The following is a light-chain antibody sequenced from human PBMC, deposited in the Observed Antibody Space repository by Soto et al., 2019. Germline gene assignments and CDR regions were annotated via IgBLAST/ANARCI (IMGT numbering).Light chain of an antibody. Sequence: EVVLTQPPGTLSLSPGERASLSCRASQSISSNNLAWYQQKPGQAPRLLIFGASSRATGIPDRFSGSGSGTDFTLTISRLEAEDSAVYYCQQYGNSPRTFGQGTKVDIK. CDR1: QSISSNN. CDR2: GAS. J-gene: IGKJ1*01. CDR3: QQYGNSPRT. V-gene: IGKV3-20*01.